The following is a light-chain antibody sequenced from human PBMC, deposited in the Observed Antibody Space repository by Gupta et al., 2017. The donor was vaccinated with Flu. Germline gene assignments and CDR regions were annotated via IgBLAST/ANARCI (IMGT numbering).Light chain of an antibody. CDR3: SAHAGRVTWV. CDR2: DVT. Sequence: QSAPTQPRSVSRSPGQSVTTSCTVTSNDVGGSNRVSWYEQRPGKAPKLILYDVTERPSGVPDRFSGSKSGNTASLTISGLQADDEADYYCSAHAGRVTWVFGTGTTVTVL. J-gene: IGLJ1*01. V-gene: IGLV2-11*01. CDR1: SNDVGGSNR.